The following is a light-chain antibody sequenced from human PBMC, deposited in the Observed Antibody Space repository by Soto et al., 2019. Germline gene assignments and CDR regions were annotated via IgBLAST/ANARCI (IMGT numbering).Light chain of an antibody. Sequence: QSVLTQPASVSGPPGQSITISCTGTSSDVGNYNLVSWYQQHPGKAPKLIIYEVTKRPSGVSNRFSGSKSGNTASLTISGLQAEDEADYYCCSYAGNITPYVFGTGTKLTVL. CDR2: EVT. J-gene: IGLJ1*01. V-gene: IGLV2-23*02. CDR1: SSDVGNYNL. CDR3: CSYAGNITPYV.